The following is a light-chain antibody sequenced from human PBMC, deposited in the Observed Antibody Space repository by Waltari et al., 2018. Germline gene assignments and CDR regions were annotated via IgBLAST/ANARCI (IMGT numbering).Light chain of an antibody. CDR1: QGLVQRDGNIF. V-gene: IGKV2-30*02. CDR2: KVS. Sequence: DVVMTQSPLSLAVTLGQPASISCWSSQGLVQRDGNIFVNWFHQRPGQAPRRLIYKVSNRESGVPDRFSGSGSGTDFTLKFSRVEAEDVGIYYCLQSSQWPYAFGQGTKLEIK. J-gene: IGKJ2*01. CDR3: LQSSQWPYA.